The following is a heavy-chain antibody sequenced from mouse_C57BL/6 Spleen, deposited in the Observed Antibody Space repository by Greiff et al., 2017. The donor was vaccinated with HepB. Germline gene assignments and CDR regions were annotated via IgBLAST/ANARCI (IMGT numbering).Heavy chain of an antibody. CDR1: GYTFTSYG. Sequence: QVQLQQPGAELVKPGASVKLSCKASGYTFTSYGISWVKQRTGQGLEWIGEIYPRSGNTYYNEKFKGKATLTADKSSSTAYMELRSLTSEDSAVYFCARWSTTVVATDYFDYWGQGTTLTVSS. J-gene: IGHJ2*01. CDR3: ARWSTTVVATDYFDY. CDR2: IYPRSGNT. D-gene: IGHD1-1*01. V-gene: IGHV1-81*01.